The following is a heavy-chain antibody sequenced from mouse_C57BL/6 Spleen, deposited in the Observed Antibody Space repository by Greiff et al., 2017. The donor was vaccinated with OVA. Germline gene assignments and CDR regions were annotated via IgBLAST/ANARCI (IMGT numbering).Heavy chain of an antibody. D-gene: IGHD1-1*01. J-gene: IGHJ1*03. CDR1: GYTFTSYW. CDR2: ITPSNGGT. V-gene: IGHV1-53*01. CDR3: ARGGYGSSYWYFDV. Sequence: VQLQQPGTELVKPGASVKLSCKASGYTFTSYWMHWVKQRPGQGLEWIGNITPSNGGTNYNEKFKSKATLTVDKSSSTAYMQRSSLTSEDSAVYYCARGGYGSSYWYFDVWGTGTTVTVSS.